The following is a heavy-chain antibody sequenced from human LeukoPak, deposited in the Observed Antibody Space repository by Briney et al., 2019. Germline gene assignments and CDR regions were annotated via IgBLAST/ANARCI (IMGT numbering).Heavy chain of an antibody. J-gene: IGHJ6*03. CDR2: IKQDGSEK. CDR3: ATEKSSYYYYYMDV. V-gene: IGHV3-7*01. Sequence: GGALRLSCAASGVPCSSYWMNWVRQAPGEGREWVANIKQDGSEKYYVDSVKGRFTISRDNAKNSLYLQMNSLRAEDTAVYYCATEKSSYYYYYMDVWGKGTTVTVSS. CDR1: GVPCSSYW.